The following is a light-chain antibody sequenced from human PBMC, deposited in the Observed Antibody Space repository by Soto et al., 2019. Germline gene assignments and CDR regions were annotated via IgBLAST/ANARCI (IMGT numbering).Light chain of an antibody. CDR1: QSLLHSNGYTY. J-gene: IGKJ2*01. V-gene: IGKV2-28*01. CDR3: MQALQTPFT. CDR2: LGS. Sequence: DIAMTQSPLSLPVTPGEPASISCRSSQSLLHSNGYTYLDWYLQKPGQSPQLLISLGSNRASGVPDRFNGSGSGTDFTLKISRVEAEDVGVYYCMQALQTPFTFGQGTKLEIK.